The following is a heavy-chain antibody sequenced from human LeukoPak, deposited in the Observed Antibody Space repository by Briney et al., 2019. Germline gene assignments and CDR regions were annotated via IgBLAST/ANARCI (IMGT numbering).Heavy chain of an antibody. CDR1: GFTFSNAW. Sequence: KSGGSLRLSCAASGFTFSNAWMSWVRQAPGKGLEWVGRIKSKTDGGTTDYAAPVKGRFTISRDDSRNTLFLQMHSLKTEDTALYYCTTPPLFEPAAVEGYWGQGSLVIVSS. CDR3: TTPPLFEPAAVEGY. D-gene: IGHD2-2*01. J-gene: IGHJ4*02. CDR2: IKSKTDGGTT. V-gene: IGHV3-15*01.